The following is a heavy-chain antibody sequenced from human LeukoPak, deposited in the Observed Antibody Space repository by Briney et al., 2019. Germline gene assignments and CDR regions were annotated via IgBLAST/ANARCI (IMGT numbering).Heavy chain of an antibody. CDR1: GGSIRSSSYY. Sequence: PSETLSLTCTVSGGSIRSSSYYWGWIRQPPGKGLEWIESISYSGSTYYNPSLKSRVTISVDTSKNQFSLKLSSVTAADTAVYYCARGITGIARIWGQGTMVTVSS. CDR3: ARGITGIARI. J-gene: IGHJ3*02. CDR2: ISYSGST. D-gene: IGHD1-14*01. V-gene: IGHV4-39*07.